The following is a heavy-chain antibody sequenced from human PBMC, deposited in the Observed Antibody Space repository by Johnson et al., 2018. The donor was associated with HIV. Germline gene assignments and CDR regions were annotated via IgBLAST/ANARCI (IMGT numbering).Heavy chain of an antibody. CDR2: ISSSGSNI. CDR1: GITFSDYY. CDR3: ARVGANFDAFDI. D-gene: IGHD4/OR15-4a*01. J-gene: IGHJ3*02. Sequence: QVQLVESGGGLVKPGGSLRLSCAASGITFSDYYMSWIRQAPGKGLEWVSYISSSGSNIYKADSVKGRFTISRDNAKNSLFLQMNSLRAEDTAGYYCARVGANFDAFDIWGQGTMVTVSS. V-gene: IGHV3-11*04.